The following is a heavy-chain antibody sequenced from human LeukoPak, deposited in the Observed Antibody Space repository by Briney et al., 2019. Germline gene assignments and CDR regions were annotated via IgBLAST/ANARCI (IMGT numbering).Heavy chain of an antibody. CDR2: ISAYNGNT. Sequence: ASVKVSCKASGYTFTSYGISWVRQAPGQGLEWMGWISAYNGNTNYAQKLQGRVTMTTDTSTSTVYMELSSLRSEDTAVYYCARDREGLNWFDPWGQGTLVTVSS. J-gene: IGHJ5*02. V-gene: IGHV1-18*01. CDR1: GYTFTSYG. CDR3: ARDREGLNWFDP.